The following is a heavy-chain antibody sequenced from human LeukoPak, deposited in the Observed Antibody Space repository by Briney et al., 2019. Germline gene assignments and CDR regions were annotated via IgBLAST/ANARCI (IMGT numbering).Heavy chain of an antibody. D-gene: IGHD6-6*01. CDR2: ISSSSSYI. Sequence: KAGGSLRLSYPASGFTFSSYSMNWVRQAPGKGLEWVSSISSSSSYIYYADSVKGRFTISRDNAKNSLYLQMNSLRAEDTAVYYCARDIYSSSTVDYWGQGTLVTVSS. CDR3: ARDIYSSSTVDY. V-gene: IGHV3-21*01. CDR1: GFTFSSYS. J-gene: IGHJ4*02.